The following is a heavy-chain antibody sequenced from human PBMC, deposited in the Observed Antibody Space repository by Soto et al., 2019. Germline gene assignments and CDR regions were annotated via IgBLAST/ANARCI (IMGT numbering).Heavy chain of an antibody. D-gene: IGHD3-3*01. CDR2: IIPIFGTA. J-gene: IGHJ6*02. CDR3: AKNADFWSWGMDV. CDR1: GGTFSSYA. V-gene: IGHV1-69*13. Sequence: SVKVSCKASGGTFSSYAISWVRQAPGQGLEWMGGIIPIFGTANYAQKFQGRVTITADESTSTAYMELSSLRAEDTAVYYCAKNADFWSWGMDVWGQGTTVTVSS.